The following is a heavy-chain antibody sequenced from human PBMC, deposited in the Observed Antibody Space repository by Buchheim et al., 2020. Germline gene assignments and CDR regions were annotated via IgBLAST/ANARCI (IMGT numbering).Heavy chain of an antibody. D-gene: IGHD3-3*01. V-gene: IGHV1-46*01. Sequence: QVQLVQSGAEVKKPGASVKVSCKASGYTFTSYYMHWVRQAPGQGLEWMGIINPSGGSTSYAQKFQGRVTMTRDTSTSPVYMELSSLRSEDTAVYYCARDLKGIFGVVIPFDYWGQGTL. CDR1: GYTFTSYY. CDR3: ARDLKGIFGVVIPFDY. J-gene: IGHJ4*02. CDR2: INPSGGST.